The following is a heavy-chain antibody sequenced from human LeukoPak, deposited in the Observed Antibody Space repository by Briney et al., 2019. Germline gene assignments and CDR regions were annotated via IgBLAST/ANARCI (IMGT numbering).Heavy chain of an antibody. CDR3: ARKVFGLGYCSGGSCYAGKTNWFDP. J-gene: IGHJ5*02. CDR2: MNPNSGNT. CDR1: GYTFTSYD. Sequence: ASVKVSCKASGYTFTSYDINWVRQATGQGLEWMGWMNPNSGNTGYAQKFQGRVTMTRNTSISTAYMELSSLGSEDTAVYYCARKVFGLGYCSGGSCYAGKTNWFDPWGQGTLVTVSS. D-gene: IGHD2-15*01. V-gene: IGHV1-8*01.